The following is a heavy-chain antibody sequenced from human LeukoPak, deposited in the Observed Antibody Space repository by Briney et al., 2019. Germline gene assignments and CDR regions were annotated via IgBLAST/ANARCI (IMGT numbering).Heavy chain of an antibody. V-gene: IGHV3-30*02. J-gene: IGHJ4*02. Sequence: GGSLRLSCAASGFTFSSYAMHWVRQAPGKGLEWVAFIRYDGSNKYYADSVKGRFTISRDNSKNTLYLQMNSLRAEDTAVYYCAKERSSGWLFDYWGQGTLVTVSS. CDR1: GFTFSSYA. CDR2: IRYDGSNK. D-gene: IGHD6-19*01. CDR3: AKERSSGWLFDY.